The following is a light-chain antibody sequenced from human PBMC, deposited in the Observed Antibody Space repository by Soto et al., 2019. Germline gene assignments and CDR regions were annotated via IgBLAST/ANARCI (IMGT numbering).Light chain of an antibody. CDR3: LVWDDSLNGYV. CDR2: SRN. J-gene: IGLJ1*01. V-gene: IGLV1-44*01. CDR1: TSNIGSNS. Sequence: QSALTQPPSASGTPGQRVTISCSGSTSNIGSNSVNWYQQLPGTAPKLLIYSRNQRPSGVPDRFSGSKSGTSASLAINGLQSEDEADYYCLVWDDSLNGYVFGTGTKLTVL.